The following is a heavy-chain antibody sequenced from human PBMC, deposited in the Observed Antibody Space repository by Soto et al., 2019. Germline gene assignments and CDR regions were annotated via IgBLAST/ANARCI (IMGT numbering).Heavy chain of an antibody. V-gene: IGHV3-7*01. Sequence: GSLRLSCVASGXTFTSYGMSWVRQATGKGLEWVANVKQDGSVKYYVDSVRGRFIISRENAKNSVYLKMSRLTAEDTAVYYCASQRDLGDYDYWGQGILGTVSS. J-gene: IGHJ4*02. CDR2: VKQDGSVK. D-gene: IGHD4-17*01. CDR3: ASQRDLGDYDY. CDR1: GXTFTSYG.